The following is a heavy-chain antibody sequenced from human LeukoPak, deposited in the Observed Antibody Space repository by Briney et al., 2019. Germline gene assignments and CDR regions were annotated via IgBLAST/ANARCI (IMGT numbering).Heavy chain of an antibody. V-gene: IGHV3-30-3*01. J-gene: IGHJ4*02. CDR1: GVTFSSYA. D-gene: IGHD4-17*01. Sequence: RLYCSASGVTFSSYAMHWVRQAPGKGLEWVAVISYDGSNKYYADSVKGRFTISRDNSKNTLYLQMNSLRAEDTAVYYCARWYGDYFDYWGQGTLVTVSS. CDR3: ARWYGDYFDY. CDR2: ISYDGSNK.